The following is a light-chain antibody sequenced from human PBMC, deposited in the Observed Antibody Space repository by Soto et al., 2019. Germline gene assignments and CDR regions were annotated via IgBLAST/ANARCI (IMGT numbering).Light chain of an antibody. J-gene: IGKJ1*01. V-gene: IGKV3-20*01. Sequence: EIVLTQSPGTLSVSQVERATLSCMASQSVSSSYLAWYQQKPGQAPRLLIYGASTRATDVPDRFSGSGSGADFTLSISRLEPEDFAVYYCQQYGSSPPRTFGQGTKVDI. CDR1: QSVSSSY. CDR2: GAS. CDR3: QQYGSSPPRT.